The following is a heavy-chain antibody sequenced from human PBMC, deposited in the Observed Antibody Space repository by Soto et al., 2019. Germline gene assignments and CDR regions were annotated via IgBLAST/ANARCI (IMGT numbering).Heavy chain of an antibody. CDR1: GFTFSSYS. Sequence: EVQLVESGGGLVKPGGSLRLSCAASGFTFSSYSMNWVRQAPGKGLEWVSSIGSSSSYINYADSVKGRFTISRDNAKNSLYLQMNSLRAEDTAVYYCARANIAVAGTGEFDYWGQGTLVTVSS. CDR2: IGSSSSYI. V-gene: IGHV3-21*01. J-gene: IGHJ4*02. CDR3: ARANIAVAGTGEFDY. D-gene: IGHD6-19*01.